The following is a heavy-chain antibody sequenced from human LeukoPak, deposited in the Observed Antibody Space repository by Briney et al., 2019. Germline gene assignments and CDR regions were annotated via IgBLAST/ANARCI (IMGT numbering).Heavy chain of an antibody. CDR3: ATESPRRQYYYDPNWFDP. Sequence: ASVEVSCKVSGYTLTELSMHWVRQAPGKGLEWMGGFDPEDGETSYAQKFQGRVTMTEDTSTDTAYMELSSLRSDDTAVYYCATESPRRQYYYDPNWFDPWGQGTLVTVSS. J-gene: IGHJ5*02. CDR2: FDPEDGET. V-gene: IGHV1-24*01. CDR1: GYTLTELS. D-gene: IGHD3-22*01.